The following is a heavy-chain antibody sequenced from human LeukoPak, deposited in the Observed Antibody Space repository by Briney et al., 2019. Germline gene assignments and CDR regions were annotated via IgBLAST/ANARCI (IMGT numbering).Heavy chain of an antibody. CDR2: ITTISHYI. V-gene: IGHV3-21*01. CDR1: GFTLSDYH. CDR3: ARSGGPGTYHQLRYNWFGP. D-gene: IGHD3-10*01. J-gene: IGHJ5*02. Sequence: GGSLRLSCAASGFTLSDYHMNWVRQAPGKGLEWLSSITTISHYIYYAGAVRGRFTISRDNAKNSLYLQMNSLSGDDTAVYYCARSGGPGTYHQLRYNWFGPWGQGTLVTVSS.